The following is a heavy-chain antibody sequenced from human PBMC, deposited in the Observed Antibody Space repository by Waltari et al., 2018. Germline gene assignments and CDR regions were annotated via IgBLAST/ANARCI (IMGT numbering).Heavy chain of an antibody. CDR2: LYYSGIT. J-gene: IGHJ5*01. CDR1: GDSISSSSYY. CDR3: ARDRIPATFRCWFDS. Sequence: QLHLQESGPGLVKPSETLFLTCTVSGDSISSSSYYWGWIRQPPGKGPQWIGSLYYSGITYYNPSLEGRVSMSVDTSKNQLSLMLSAVTAADTAVYYFARDRIPATFRCWFDSWGPGTLVTVSS. D-gene: IGHD2-2*01. V-gene: IGHV4-39*07.